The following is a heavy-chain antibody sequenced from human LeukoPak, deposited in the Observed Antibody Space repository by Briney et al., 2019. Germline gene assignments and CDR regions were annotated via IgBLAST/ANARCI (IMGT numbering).Heavy chain of an antibody. CDR3: ATELGATTGY. CDR2: TNHSGST. V-gene: IGHV4-34*01. J-gene: IGHJ4*02. CDR1: GGSFSGYY. Sequence: SETLSLTCAVYGGSFSGYYWSWIRQPPGKGLEWIGETNHSGSTNYNPSLKSRVTISVDTSKNQFSLKLSSVTAADTAVYYCATELGATTGYWGQGTLVTVSS. D-gene: IGHD1-26*01.